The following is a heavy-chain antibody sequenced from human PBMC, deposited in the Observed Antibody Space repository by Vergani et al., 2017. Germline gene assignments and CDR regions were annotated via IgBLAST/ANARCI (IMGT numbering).Heavy chain of an antibody. J-gene: IGHJ4*02. D-gene: IGHD3-10*01. V-gene: IGHV3-7*01. CDR1: GFMFSNYW. Sequence: EVQLVESGGGLVQPGGSLRLSCAASGFMFSNYWMNWVRQAPWKGLEWVANIKQDGSEKYYVDSVRGRFTISRDNAKNSLYLQMNSLRAEDTAVYYCAKDIGGTSPIFDYWGQGTLVTVSS. CDR2: IKQDGSEK. CDR3: AKDIGGTSPIFDY.